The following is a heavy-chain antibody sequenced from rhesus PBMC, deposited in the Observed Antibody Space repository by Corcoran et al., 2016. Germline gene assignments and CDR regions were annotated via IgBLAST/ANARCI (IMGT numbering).Heavy chain of an antibody. D-gene: IGHD2-8*01. CDR3: AIGGDIVVVVSATPVDY. Sequence: QVQLQESGPGLVKPSETLSLTCTVSGASISSYWWSWIRQPPGKGLEWIGEINGKSGSTNSSPSLRSRVTISGDTSKNQFSLKLSVVAAADTAVYYCAIGGDIVVVVSATPVDYWGQGVLVTVSS. V-gene: IGHV4-80*01. J-gene: IGHJ4*01. CDR1: GASISSYW. CDR2: INGKSGST.